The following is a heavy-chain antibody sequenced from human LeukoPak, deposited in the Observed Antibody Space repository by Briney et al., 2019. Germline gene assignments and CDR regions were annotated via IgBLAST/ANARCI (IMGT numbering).Heavy chain of an antibody. CDR3: AKMAPISSWYAFDI. Sequence: GGSLRLSCAASGFTFRGNGMHWVRQAPGKGLEWVAIIWYDGSNRYYADSVKGRFTISRDNSKNTLFLQMNSLTAEDTAVYYCAKMAPISSWYAFDIWGQGTMVTVSS. V-gene: IGHV3-33*06. J-gene: IGHJ3*02. D-gene: IGHD6-13*01. CDR1: GFTFRGNG. CDR2: IWYDGSNR.